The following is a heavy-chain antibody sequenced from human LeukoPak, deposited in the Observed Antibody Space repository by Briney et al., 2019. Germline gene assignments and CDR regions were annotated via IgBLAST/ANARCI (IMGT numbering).Heavy chain of an antibody. V-gene: IGHV3-30-3*01. CDR2: ISNDGSDE. Sequence: PGGSLRLSCAASGFTFNMHAMHWVRQAPGKGLEWVAVISNDGSDEYYADSVRGRFPVSRDNFKNTVYLQMNSLRPEDTAVYYCANARHCTTATCAPAAFDAWGQGTMVTVSS. CDR1: GFTFNMHA. D-gene: IGHD6-6*01. J-gene: IGHJ3*01. CDR3: ANARHCTTATCAPAAFDA.